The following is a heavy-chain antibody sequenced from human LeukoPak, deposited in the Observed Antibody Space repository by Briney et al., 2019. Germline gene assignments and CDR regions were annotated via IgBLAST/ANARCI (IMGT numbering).Heavy chain of an antibody. CDR2: ISGSGGST. V-gene: IGHV3-23*01. Sequence: GGSLRLSCAAPGFTFSSYAMSWVRQAPGKGLEWVSGISGSGGSTYYADSVKGRFTISRDNSKNTLYVQMNSLRAEDTAVYYCAKLGNWNLDCWGQGTLVTVSS. J-gene: IGHJ4*02. D-gene: IGHD1-1*01. CDR3: AKLGNWNLDC. CDR1: GFTFSSYA.